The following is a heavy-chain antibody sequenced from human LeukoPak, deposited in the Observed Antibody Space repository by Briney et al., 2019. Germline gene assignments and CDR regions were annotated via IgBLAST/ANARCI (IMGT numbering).Heavy chain of an antibody. J-gene: IGHJ4*02. Sequence: ASVKVSCKASGYTFTGYYMHWVRQAPGQGLEWVGWINPNSGGTNYAQKFQGRVTITRDTSISTAYMELSRLRSDDTAVYYCARDPGYCSSTSCPMGYWGQGTLVTVSS. D-gene: IGHD2-2*01. V-gene: IGHV1-2*02. CDR1: GYTFTGYY. CDR3: ARDPGYCSSTSCPMGY. CDR2: INPNSGGT.